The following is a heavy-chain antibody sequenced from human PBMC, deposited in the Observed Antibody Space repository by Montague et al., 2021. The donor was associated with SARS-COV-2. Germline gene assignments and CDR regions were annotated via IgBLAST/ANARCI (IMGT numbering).Heavy chain of an antibody. J-gene: IGHJ4*02. V-gene: IGHV3-53*01. CDR2: IYAGGGT. CDR3: ASGLGYGDYGDY. CDR1: GLTVNANF. Sequence: SLRLSCAASGLTVNANFMTWVHQAPGKGLEWVSVIYAGGGTDYADSVKGRFTVSRDNSKNTLYLQMNSLRVDDTALYYCASGLGYGDYGDYWGQGTLVTVSS. D-gene: IGHD4-17*01.